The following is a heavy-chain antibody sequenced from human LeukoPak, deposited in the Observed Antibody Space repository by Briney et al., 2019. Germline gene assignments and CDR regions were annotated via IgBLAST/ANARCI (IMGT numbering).Heavy chain of an antibody. CDR3: AKGDEGDCYGGCYFDY. J-gene: IGHJ4*02. CDR1: GFTFSSYS. Sequence: GGSLRLSCAASGFTFSSYSMNWVRQAPGKGLEWVSSINIIGSYIYYADSVKGRFTISRDNARNSLYLQMNSLRAEDTAVYYCAKGDEGDCYGGCYFDYWGQGTLVTVSS. V-gene: IGHV3-21*01. CDR2: INIIGSYI. D-gene: IGHD2-21*02.